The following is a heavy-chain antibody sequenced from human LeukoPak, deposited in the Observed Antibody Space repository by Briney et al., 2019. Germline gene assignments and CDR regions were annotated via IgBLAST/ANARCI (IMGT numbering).Heavy chain of an antibody. V-gene: IGHV1-18*01. J-gene: IGHJ4*02. CDR3: ARDWEIGLFGYFDY. D-gene: IGHD1-26*01. CDR1: GYTFSSYG. Sequence: ASVRVSCKTSGYTFSSYGISWVRQAPGEGLEWMGWISGHSGNTNYAQKFQGRITVTTDTSTTTAYMELRSLRFDDTAIYYCARDWEIGLFGYFDYWGQGALVTVSS. CDR2: ISGHSGNT.